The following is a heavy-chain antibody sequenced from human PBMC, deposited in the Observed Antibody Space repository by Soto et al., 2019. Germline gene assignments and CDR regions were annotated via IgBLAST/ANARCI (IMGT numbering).Heavy chain of an antibody. CDR1: GGTFIDYA. J-gene: IGHJ4*02. Sequence: QVQLVQSGAEVKKPGTSVRGSCEGSGGTFIDYAFRWVRQSPGQGLEWMGGTVPISGREDYVQKFQGRITITADASPRSADMELTSMRSEDTAVYYCAGTHDTSGNYPYYFEYLGQGTLGTVSS. D-gene: IGHD3-22*01. V-gene: IGHV1-69*01. CDR2: TVPISGRE. CDR3: AGTHDTSGNYPYYFEY.